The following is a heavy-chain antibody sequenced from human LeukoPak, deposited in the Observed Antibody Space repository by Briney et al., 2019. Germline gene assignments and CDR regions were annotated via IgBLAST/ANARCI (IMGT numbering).Heavy chain of an antibody. CDR1: GFTVSSNY. Sequence: PGGSLRLSCAASGFTVSSNYMSWVRQAPGKGLEWVSVIYSGGSAYYADSVKGRFTISRDNSKNTLYLQMNSLRAEDTAVYYCNYDFWSGNDYWGQGTLVTVST. CDR3: NYDFWSGNDY. J-gene: IGHJ4*02. CDR2: IYSGGSA. V-gene: IGHV3-53*01. D-gene: IGHD3-3*01.